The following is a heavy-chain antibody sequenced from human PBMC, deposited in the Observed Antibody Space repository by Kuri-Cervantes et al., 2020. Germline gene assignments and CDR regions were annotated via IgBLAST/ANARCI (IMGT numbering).Heavy chain of an antibody. J-gene: IGHJ3*02. V-gene: IGHV1-2*02. CDR2: INPNSGGT. CDR1: GYTFTDNY. Sequence: ASVKVSCKASGYTFTDNYMHWVRQAPGQGLEWMGWINPNSGGTNYAQKFQGRVTMTRDTSISTAYMELSRLRSDDTAVYYCARVVITFGGVIVYDAFDIWGQGTMVTVS. CDR3: ARVVITFGGVIVYDAFDI. D-gene: IGHD3-16*02.